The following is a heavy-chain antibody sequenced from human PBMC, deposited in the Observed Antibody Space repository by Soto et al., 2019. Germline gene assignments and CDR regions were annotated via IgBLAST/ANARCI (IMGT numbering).Heavy chain of an antibody. CDR3: ARSVRYPYEPDY. V-gene: IGHV3-30-3*01. J-gene: IGHJ4*02. D-gene: IGHD3-9*01. Sequence: LRLSCAASGFTFSSYAMHWVRQAPGKGLEWVAVISYDGSNKYYADSVKGRFTISRDNSKNTLYLQMNSLRAEDTAVYYCARSVRYPYEPDYWGQGTLVTVSS. CDR1: GFTFSSYA. CDR2: ISYDGSNK.